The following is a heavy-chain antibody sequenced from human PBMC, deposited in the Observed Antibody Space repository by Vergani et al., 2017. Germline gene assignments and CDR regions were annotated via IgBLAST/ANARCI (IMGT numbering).Heavy chain of an antibody. CDR1: WLTLSDSA. J-gene: IGHJ6*04. Sequence: EVHLVESGGGLVQPGGSLKLSCATSWLTLSDSAIHWVRQTSGKGLEWIGRIRDKAYNYATVYAVSVKGRFTISRDDSKKTAYLQLNGLTTEDTAVYYCFYDFWAGYDSGDVWGKGTTVTVSS. CDR3: FYDFWAGYDSGDV. D-gene: IGHD3-3*01. CDR2: IRDKAYNYAT. V-gene: IGHV3-73*02.